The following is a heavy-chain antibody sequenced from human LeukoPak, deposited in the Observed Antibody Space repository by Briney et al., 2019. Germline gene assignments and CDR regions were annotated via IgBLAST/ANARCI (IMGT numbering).Heavy chain of an antibody. CDR3: VKSGSYYNEPYYFDY. CDR1: GFTFSRYA. CDR2: ISSNGGST. J-gene: IGHJ4*02. Sequence: PGASLRLSCSASGFTFSRYAMHWVRQAPGKGLEYVSGISSNGGSTYYADSVKGRFTISRDNSKNTLYLQMSSLRAEDTAVYYCVKSGSYYNEPYYFDYWGQGTLVTVSS. D-gene: IGHD3-10*01. V-gene: IGHV3-64D*06.